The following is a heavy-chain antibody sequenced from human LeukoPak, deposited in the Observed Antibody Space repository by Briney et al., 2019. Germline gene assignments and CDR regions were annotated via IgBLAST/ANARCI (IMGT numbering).Heavy chain of an antibody. Sequence: SETLSLVCALYGQFFSGYYWSWIRHPPGKGLECIGEINHRGSPNYNPSLKSRVTISVDTFKTQFSLKLSSVTAADTAVYYCARGGYSGSYYGPFDYWGQGTLVTVSS. J-gene: IGHJ4*02. CDR1: GQFFSGYY. CDR3: ARGGYSGSYYGPFDY. V-gene: IGHV4-34*01. D-gene: IGHD1-26*01. CDR2: INHRGSP.